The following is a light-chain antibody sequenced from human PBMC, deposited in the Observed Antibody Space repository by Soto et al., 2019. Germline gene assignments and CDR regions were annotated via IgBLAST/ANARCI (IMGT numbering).Light chain of an antibody. Sequence: DIVMTQSPDSLTLSLGERATINCKSSQTILYSPNNKNYLAWFQQKPGQPPKLLIYWASLRESGVPDRFSGSGSGTDFTLTINSLQAEDVAVYYCQQYANSPWTFGQGTKVEIK. V-gene: IGKV4-1*01. CDR3: QQYANSPWT. CDR1: QTILYSPNNKNY. J-gene: IGKJ1*01. CDR2: WAS.